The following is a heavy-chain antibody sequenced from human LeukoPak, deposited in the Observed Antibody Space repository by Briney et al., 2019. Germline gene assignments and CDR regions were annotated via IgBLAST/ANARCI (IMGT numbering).Heavy chain of an antibody. V-gene: IGHV3-21*04. CDR1: GFTFSSYS. CDR2: ISSSSSYI. D-gene: IGHD3-10*01. J-gene: IGHJ6*02. CDR3: ARDQGPNYYGSGSIQYGMDV. Sequence: GGSLRLSCAASGFTFSSYSMNWVRQAPGKGLEWVSSISSSSSYIYYADSVKGRFTISRDNAKNSLYLQMNSLRAEDTAVYYCARDQGPNYYGSGSIQYGMDVWGQGTTVTVSS.